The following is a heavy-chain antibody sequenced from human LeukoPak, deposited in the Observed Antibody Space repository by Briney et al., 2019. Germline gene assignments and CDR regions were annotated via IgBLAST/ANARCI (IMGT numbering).Heavy chain of an antibody. J-gene: IGHJ4*02. D-gene: IGHD3-22*01. CDR3: AKGQGYYYDSSGPFDY. V-gene: IGHV3-7*03. CDR2: IKQDGSEK. Sequence: GGSLRLSCAASGFTFSSYWMSWVRQAPGKGLEWVANIKQDGSEKYYVDSVKGRFTISRDNAKNSLYLQMNSLRAEDTALYYCAKGQGYYYDSSGPFDYWGQGTLVTVSS. CDR1: GFTFSSYW.